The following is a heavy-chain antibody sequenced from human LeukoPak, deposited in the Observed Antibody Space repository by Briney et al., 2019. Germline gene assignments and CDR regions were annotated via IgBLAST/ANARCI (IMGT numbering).Heavy chain of an antibody. CDR2: INPNSGGT. D-gene: IGHD3-22*01. J-gene: IGHJ4*02. Sequence: ASVKVSCKASGYTFTSNYMLWVRQAPGQGLEWMGWINPNSGGTNYAQKFQGWVTMTRDTSISTAYMELSRLRSDDTAVYYCARGAAYYDSSGYYYYWGQGTLVTVSS. CDR3: ARGAAYYDSSGYYYY. CDR1: GYTFTSNY. V-gene: IGHV1-2*04.